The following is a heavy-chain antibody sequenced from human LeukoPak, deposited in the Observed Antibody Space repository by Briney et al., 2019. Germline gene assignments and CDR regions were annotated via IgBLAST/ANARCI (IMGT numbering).Heavy chain of an antibody. CDR1: GGSISSGGYS. V-gene: IGHV4-30-2*01. Sequence: SQTLSLTCAVSGGSISSGGYSWSWIRQPPGKGLEWIGYIYHSGSTYYNPSLKSRVTISVDRSKNQFSLKLSSVTAADTAVHYCARAGYYYDSSGLFDYWGQGTLVTVSS. D-gene: IGHD3-22*01. J-gene: IGHJ4*02. CDR3: ARAGYYYDSSGLFDY. CDR2: IYHSGST.